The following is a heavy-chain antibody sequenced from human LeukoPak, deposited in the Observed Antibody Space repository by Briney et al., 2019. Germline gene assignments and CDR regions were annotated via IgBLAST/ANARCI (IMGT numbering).Heavy chain of an antibody. D-gene: IGHD1-26*01. Sequence: GGSLRLSCAASAFTFSSYWMGWVRQAPGKGLEWVANIKPDGSEKYYVDSVKGRFTISRDNAKNSVYLQMSSLRAEDTAVYYCARSRSPHSGSYSDWGQGTLVTVSS. V-gene: IGHV3-7*01. CDR2: IKPDGSEK. CDR3: ARSRSPHSGSYSD. J-gene: IGHJ4*02. CDR1: AFTFSSYW.